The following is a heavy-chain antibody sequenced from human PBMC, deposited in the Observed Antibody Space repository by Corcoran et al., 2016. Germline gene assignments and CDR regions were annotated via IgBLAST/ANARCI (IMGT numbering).Heavy chain of an antibody. D-gene: IGHD2-2*01. CDR2: INHSGST. CDR3: ARVAGVNIVVVPAAMQGQYYFDY. V-gene: IGHV4-34*01. CDR1: GGSFSGYY. Sequence: QVQLQQWGAGLLKPSETLSLTCAVYGGSFSGYYWSWIRQPPGKGLEWIGEINHSGSTNYNPSLKSRVTISVDTSKNQFSLKLSSVTAADTAVYYCARVAGVNIVVVPAAMQGQYYFDYWGQGTLVTVSS. J-gene: IGHJ4*02.